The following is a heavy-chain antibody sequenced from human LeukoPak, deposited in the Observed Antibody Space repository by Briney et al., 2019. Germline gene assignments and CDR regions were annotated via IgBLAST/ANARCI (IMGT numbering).Heavy chain of an antibody. CDR1: GYTFTGYY. D-gene: IGHD6-6*01. CDR2: INPNSGGT. Sequence: ASVKVSCKASGYTFTGYYVHWVRQAPGQGLEWMGWINPNSGGTNYAQKFQGRVTMTRDTSISTAYMELSRLRSDDTAVYYCARVSSIAAPDWFDPWGQGTLVTVSS. J-gene: IGHJ5*02. V-gene: IGHV1-2*02. CDR3: ARVSSIAAPDWFDP.